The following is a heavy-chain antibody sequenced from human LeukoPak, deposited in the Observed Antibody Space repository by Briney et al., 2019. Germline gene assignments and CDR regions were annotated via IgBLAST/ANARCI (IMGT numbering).Heavy chain of an antibody. D-gene: IGHD5-18*01. V-gene: IGHV3-23*01. CDR3: AKDTEYTYGFPQSDY. Sequence: GGSLRLSCAASGFTFSNYAMTWVRQAPGKGLEWVSAISNSGGSTYYADSVKGRFTVSRDNSKNTLYLQMNSLRAEDTAVCYCAKDTEYTYGFPQSDYWGQGTLVTVSS. CDR1: GFTFSNYA. J-gene: IGHJ4*02. CDR2: ISNSGGST.